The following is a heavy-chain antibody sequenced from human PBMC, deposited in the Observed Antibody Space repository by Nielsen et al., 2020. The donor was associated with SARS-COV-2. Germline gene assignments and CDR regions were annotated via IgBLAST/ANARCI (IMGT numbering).Heavy chain of an antibody. Sequence: GGSLRLSCAASGFTFDDYAMHWVRQAPGKGLEWVSGISWNSGSMGYADSVKGRFTISRDNAKNSLYLQMNSLRAEDTAVYYCARVLSYTFDIWGQGTMVTVSS. CDR3: ARVLSYTFDI. V-gene: IGHV3-9*01. D-gene: IGHD3-3*01. J-gene: IGHJ3*02. CDR1: GFTFDDYA. CDR2: ISWNSGSM.